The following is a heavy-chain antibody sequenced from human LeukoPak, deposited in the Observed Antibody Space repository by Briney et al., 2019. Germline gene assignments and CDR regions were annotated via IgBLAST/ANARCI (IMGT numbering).Heavy chain of an antibody. J-gene: IGHJ4*02. V-gene: IGHV1-69*04. D-gene: IGHD1-26*01. Sequence: GASVKVSCKASGGTFSSYAISWVRQAPGQGLEWMGRIIPILGIANYAQKFQGRVTITADESTSTAYMELSSLRSEDTAVYYRARPIVGATTWDLDYWGQGTLVTVSS. CDR1: GGTFSSYA. CDR3: ARPIVGATTWDLDY. CDR2: IIPILGIA.